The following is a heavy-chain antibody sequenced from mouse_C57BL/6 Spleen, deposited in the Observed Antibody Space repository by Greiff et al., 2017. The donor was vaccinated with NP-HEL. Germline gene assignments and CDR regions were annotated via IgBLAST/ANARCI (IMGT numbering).Heavy chain of an antibody. CDR2: ISSGGSYT. V-gene: IGHV5-6*02. CDR1: GFTFSSYG. J-gene: IGHJ3*01. D-gene: IGHD2-1*01. CDR3: ARRYGNYFAY. Sequence: DVMLVESGGDLVKPGGSLKLSCAASGFTFSSYGMSWVRQTPDKRLEWVATISSGGSYTYYPDSVKGRFTISRDNAKNTLYLQMSSLKSEDTAMYYCARRYGNYFAYWGQGTLVTVSA.